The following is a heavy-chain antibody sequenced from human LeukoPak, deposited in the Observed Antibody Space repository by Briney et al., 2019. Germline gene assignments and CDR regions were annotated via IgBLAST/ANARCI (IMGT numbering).Heavy chain of an antibody. Sequence: SETLSLTCAVYGGSFSGYYWSWICQPPGKGLEWIGEINHSGSTNYNPSLKSRVTISVDTSKNQFSLKLSSVTAADTAVYYCARPYGSGNYWGQGTLVTVSS. CDR1: GGSFSGYY. D-gene: IGHD3-10*01. V-gene: IGHV4-34*01. CDR2: INHSGST. CDR3: ARPYGSGNY. J-gene: IGHJ4*02.